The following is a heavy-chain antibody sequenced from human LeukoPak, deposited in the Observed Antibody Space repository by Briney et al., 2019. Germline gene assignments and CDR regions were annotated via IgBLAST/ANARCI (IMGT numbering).Heavy chain of an antibody. D-gene: IGHD3-22*01. V-gene: IGHV3-53*01. CDR1: GFTVSSNY. J-gene: IGHJ4*02. CDR3: AKNREYYYDSSGYYYY. Sequence: GGSLRLSCAASGFTVSSNYMSWVRQAPGKGLEWVSVIYSGGSTYYADSVKGRFTISRDNSKNTLYLQMNSLRAEDTAVYYCAKNREYYYDSSGYYYYWGQGTLVTVSS. CDR2: IYSGGST.